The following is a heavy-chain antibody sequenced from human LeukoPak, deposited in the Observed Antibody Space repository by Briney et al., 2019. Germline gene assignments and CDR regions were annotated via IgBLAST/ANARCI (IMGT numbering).Heavy chain of an antibody. CDR3: AKFRMITFGGVIVDHDY. J-gene: IGHJ4*02. CDR1: GFTFSSYG. Sequence: SGGSLRLSCAASGFTFSSYGMSWVRQAPGKGLEWVSAISGSGGSTYYADSVKGRFTISRDNSKNTLYLQMNSLGAEDTAVYYCAKFRMITFGGVIVDHDYWGQGTLVTVSS. V-gene: IGHV3-23*01. D-gene: IGHD3-16*02. CDR2: ISGSGGST.